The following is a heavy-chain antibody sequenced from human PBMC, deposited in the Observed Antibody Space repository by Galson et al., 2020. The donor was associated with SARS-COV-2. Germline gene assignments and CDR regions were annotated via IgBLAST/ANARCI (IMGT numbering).Heavy chain of an antibody. V-gene: IGHV3-53*01. CDR3: ARLGDYGDLPRWYFDL. CDR2: IYSGGST. CDR1: GFTVSSNY. Sequence: GGSLRLSCAASGFTVSSNYMSWVRQAPGKGLEWVSVIYSGGSTYYADSVKGRFTISRDNSKNTLYLQMNSLRAEDTAVYYCARLGDYGDLPRWYFDLWGRGTLVTVSS. D-gene: IGHD4-17*01. J-gene: IGHJ2*01.